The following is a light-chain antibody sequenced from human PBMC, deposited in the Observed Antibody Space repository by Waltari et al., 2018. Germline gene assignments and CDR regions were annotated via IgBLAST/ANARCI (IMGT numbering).Light chain of an antibody. CDR2: SAS. CDR1: PDVSTY. Sequence: EVLLTQSPATLSLSPGARVTLPCRASPDVSTYLAWYQQKPGHAPRLLVYSASSRATGIPDRFRGSGSGTDFTLTISRLEPEDLAVYYCQQYGTSPPVTFGQGTRLEIK. J-gene: IGKJ5*01. CDR3: QQYGTSPPVT. V-gene: IGKV3-20*01.